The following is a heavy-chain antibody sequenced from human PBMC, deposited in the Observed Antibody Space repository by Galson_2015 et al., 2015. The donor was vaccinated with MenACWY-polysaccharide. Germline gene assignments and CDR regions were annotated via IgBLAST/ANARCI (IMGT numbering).Heavy chain of an antibody. V-gene: IGHV3-33*01. CDR2: IQYDGSNK. Sequence: SLRLSCAASGSRFSNSGMHWVRQAPGKGLEWVAVIQYDGSNKVYADSVKGRFTISRDNSKNTVFLEMNTLGVEDTAVYYCARGGSRNVVQAFEILGQGT. CDR3: ARGGSRNVVQAFEI. D-gene: IGHD2-2*01. CDR1: GSRFSNSG. J-gene: IGHJ3*02.